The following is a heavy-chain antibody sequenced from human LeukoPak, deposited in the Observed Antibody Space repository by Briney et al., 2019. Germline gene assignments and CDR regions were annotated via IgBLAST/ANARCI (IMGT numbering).Heavy chain of an antibody. V-gene: IGHV4-61*02. CDR2: IYTSGST. Sequence: SETLSLTCTVSGGSISSGSYYWSWIRQPAGKGLEWIGRIYTSGSTNYNPSLKSRVTISVDTSKNQFSLKLSSVTAADTAVYYCARLAAAGTVDYWGQGTLVTVSS. J-gene: IGHJ4*02. D-gene: IGHD6-13*01. CDR3: ARLAAAGTVDY. CDR1: GGSISSGSYY.